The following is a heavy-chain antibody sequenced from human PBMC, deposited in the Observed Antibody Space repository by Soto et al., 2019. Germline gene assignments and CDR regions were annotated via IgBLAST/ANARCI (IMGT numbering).Heavy chain of an antibody. Sequence: QVQLVESGGGVVQPVRSLRLSCTASGFSVSTHVIHWVRQAPGKGLEWVAVLWYDGSREYYAESVKGRFTISRDNSKNTMYLQMNSLRAEDTAVYYCARVPRYDTWYFDYWGQGTLATVSS. J-gene: IGHJ4*02. V-gene: IGHV3-33*01. CDR1: GFSVSTHV. CDR2: LWYDGSRE. D-gene: IGHD3-22*01. CDR3: ARVPRYDTWYFDY.